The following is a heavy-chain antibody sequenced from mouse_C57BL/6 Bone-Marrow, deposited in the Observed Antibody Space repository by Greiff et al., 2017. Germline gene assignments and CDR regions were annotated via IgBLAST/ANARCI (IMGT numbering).Heavy chain of an antibody. CDR3: ARNFYYYGSSYYAMDY. V-gene: IGHV1-55*01. D-gene: IGHD1-1*01. CDR2: IYPGSGSP. Sequence: QVQLQQPGAELVKPGASVKMSCKASGYTFTSYWITWVKQRPGQGLEWIGDIYPGSGSPNYNEKFKSKATLTVDTSSSTAYMQLSSLTSEDSAVYYCARNFYYYGSSYYAMDYWGQGTSVTVSS. J-gene: IGHJ4*01. CDR1: GYTFTSYW.